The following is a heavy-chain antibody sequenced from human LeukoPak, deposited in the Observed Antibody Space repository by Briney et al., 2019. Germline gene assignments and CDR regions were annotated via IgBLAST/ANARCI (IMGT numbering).Heavy chain of an antibody. CDR3: AKDGTGCGGDCYSDY. V-gene: IGHV3-23*01. Sequence: GGSLRLSCAASGFTFDSYAMSWVRQAPGKGLEWVSTITSSSGNTYYADSVRGRFTISRDNSKNTLYLQMNSLRAEDTAVYYCAKDGTGCGGDCYSDYWGQGTLVTVSS. CDR2: ITSSSGNT. D-gene: IGHD2-21*02. J-gene: IGHJ4*02. CDR1: GFTFDSYA.